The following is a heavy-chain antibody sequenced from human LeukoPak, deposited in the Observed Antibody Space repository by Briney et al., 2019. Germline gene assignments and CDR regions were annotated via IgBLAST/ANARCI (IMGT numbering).Heavy chain of an antibody. J-gene: IGHJ6*02. D-gene: IGHD1-26*01. CDR3: ASIPSYTAYYYGMDV. CDR2: IKQDGSEK. Sequence: GGSLRLSCAASGFTFSSYWMSWVRQAPGKGLEWVANIKQDGSEKYYVDSVKGRFTISRDNAKNSLYLQMNSLRAEDTAVYYCASIPSYTAYYYGMDVWGQGTTVTVSS. V-gene: IGHV3-7*01. CDR1: GFTFSSYW.